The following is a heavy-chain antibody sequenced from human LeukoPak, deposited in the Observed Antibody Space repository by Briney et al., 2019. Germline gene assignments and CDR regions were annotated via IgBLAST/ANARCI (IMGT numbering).Heavy chain of an antibody. Sequence: ASVKVSCKASGYTFTGYYMHWVRQAPGQGLEWMGWINPNSGGTNYAQKFQGRVTMTTDTSTSTAYIELRSLRSDDTAVYYCAREYCSSTSCYLVGYYYYYGMDVWGQGTTVTVSS. CDR2: INPNSGGT. J-gene: IGHJ6*02. V-gene: IGHV1-2*02. CDR1: GYTFTGYY. CDR3: AREYCSSTSCYLVGYYYYYGMDV. D-gene: IGHD2-2*01.